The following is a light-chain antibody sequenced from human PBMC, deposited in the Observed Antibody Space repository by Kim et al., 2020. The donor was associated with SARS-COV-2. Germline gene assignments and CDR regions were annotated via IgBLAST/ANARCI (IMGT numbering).Light chain of an antibody. J-gene: IGKJ1*01. CDR1: QGVGSQ. Sequence: EVVLTQSPATLSLSPGERVTLSCRASQGVGSQLAWYQQKPGQAPRLVIYDASNRATGIPARFSGSGSGTDFTLSISSLEPEDFAVYFCQQRRSWPVTFGQGTKLEI. V-gene: IGKV3-11*01. CDR2: DAS. CDR3: QQRRSWPVT.